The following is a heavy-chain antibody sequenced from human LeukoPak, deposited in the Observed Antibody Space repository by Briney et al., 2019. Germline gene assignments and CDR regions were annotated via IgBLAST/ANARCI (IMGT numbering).Heavy chain of an antibody. J-gene: IGHJ3*02. CDR1: GYSFTSYW. D-gene: IGHD3-22*01. V-gene: IGHV5-51*01. Sequence: GESLKISCQGSGYSFTSYWIGWVRQMPGKGLEWMGIIYPGDSDTRYSPSFQGQVTISADKSISTAYLQWSSLKASDTAMYYCARSDYYGSSGPDAFDIWGQGTMVTVSS. CDR3: ARSDYYGSSGPDAFDI. CDR2: IYPGDSDT.